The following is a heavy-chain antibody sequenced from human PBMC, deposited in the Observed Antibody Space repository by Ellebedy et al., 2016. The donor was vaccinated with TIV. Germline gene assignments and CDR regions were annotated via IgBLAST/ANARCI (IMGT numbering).Heavy chain of an antibody. CDR1: GFTFSSYA. Sequence: GESLKISCASFGFTFSSYAMSSVRLAHGKGLEWDSSITHNGATTYYADPVKGRFTISRDNSRNTLYLQMNSVRAEDSAIYYCGRDAVTGNGRWDWLDPWGQGNLVTVSS. CDR3: GRDAVTGNGRWDWLDP. J-gene: IGHJ5*02. CDR2: ITHNGATT. D-gene: IGHD2-21*02. V-gene: IGHV3-23*01.